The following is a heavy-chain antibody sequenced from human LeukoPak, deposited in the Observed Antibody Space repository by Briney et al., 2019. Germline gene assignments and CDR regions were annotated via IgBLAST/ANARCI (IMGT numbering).Heavy chain of an antibody. CDR3: AKDELRYFDWQAPYYYYGMDV. CDR1: GFTFSSYA. Sequence: GGSLRLSCAASGFTFSSYAMSWVRQAPGKGLEWVSAISGSGSSTYYADPVKGRFTISRDNSKNTLYLQMNSLRAEDTAVYYCAKDELRYFDWQAPYYYYGMDVWGQGTTVTVSS. J-gene: IGHJ6*02. D-gene: IGHD3-9*01. V-gene: IGHV3-23*01. CDR2: ISGSGSST.